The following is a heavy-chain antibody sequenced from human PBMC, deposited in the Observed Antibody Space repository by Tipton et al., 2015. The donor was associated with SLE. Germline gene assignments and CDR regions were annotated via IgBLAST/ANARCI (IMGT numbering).Heavy chain of an antibody. J-gene: IGHJ4*02. Sequence: TLSLTCTVSGGSISSYYWSWIRQPPGKGLEWIGFIYHSGNTFYNPSLKSRVTISVDTSKNQFSLNLTSVTAADTAAYYCATDDPGGDSTVGPGDYWGQGISVTVSS. CDR3: ATDDPGGDSTVGPGDY. V-gene: IGHV4-59*01. D-gene: IGHD2/OR15-2a*01. CDR2: IYHSGNT. CDR1: GGSISSYY.